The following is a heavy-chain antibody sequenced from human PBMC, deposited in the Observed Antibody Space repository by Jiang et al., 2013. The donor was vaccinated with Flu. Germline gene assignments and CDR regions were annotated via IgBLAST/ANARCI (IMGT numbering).Heavy chain of an antibody. CDR2: ISFHGIDK. D-gene: IGHD2-15*01. Sequence: GGVVQPGRSLRLSCAASGFIFSNYAMHWVRQAPGKGLEWVAVISFHGIDKYYADSVRGRFTISRDNSKNTLYLQMDSLRADDTAIYYCARADRSGGIGKFDHWGQGTLVTVSS. V-gene: IGHV3-30*03. CDR1: GFIFSNYA. J-gene: IGHJ4*02. CDR3: ARADRSGGIGKFDH.